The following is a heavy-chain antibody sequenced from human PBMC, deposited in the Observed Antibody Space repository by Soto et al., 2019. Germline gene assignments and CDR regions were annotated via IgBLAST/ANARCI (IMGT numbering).Heavy chain of an antibody. D-gene: IGHD2-15*01. Sequence: APVKVSCKASGYTFTGYYMHWVRQAPGQGLEWMGWINPNSGGTNYAQKFQGWVTMTRDTSISTAYMELSRLRSDDTAVYYCARADAAQYCSGGSCYFDYWGQGTLVTVSS. CDR3: ARADAAQYCSGGSCYFDY. CDR1: GYTFTGYY. CDR2: INPNSGGT. V-gene: IGHV1-2*04. J-gene: IGHJ4*02.